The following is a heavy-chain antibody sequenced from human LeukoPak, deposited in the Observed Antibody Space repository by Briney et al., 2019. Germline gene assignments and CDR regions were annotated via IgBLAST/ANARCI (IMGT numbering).Heavy chain of an antibody. CDR3: ARHSGYHSTMYLDY. CDR2: INPTGGST. V-gene: IGHV1-46*01. J-gene: IGHJ4*02. Sequence: ASVKVSCKASGYTLTRFYMHWVRQAPGQGLEWMGIINPTGGSTNYAQKFQGRVTITADESMSTVYMELSSLRSEDTAVYYCARHSGYHSTMYLDYWGQGTLVTVSS. CDR1: GYTLTRFY. D-gene: IGHD3-22*01.